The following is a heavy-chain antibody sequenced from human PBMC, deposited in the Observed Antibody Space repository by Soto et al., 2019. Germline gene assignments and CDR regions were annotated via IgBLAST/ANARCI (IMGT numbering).Heavy chain of an antibody. Sequence: ASVKVSCKASGYTFTSYGISWVRQAPGQGLEWMGWISAYNGNTNYAQKLQGRVTMTTDTSTSTAYMELRSLRSDDTAVYYCARDLGIVVVPAAASLSWIDPWGQGTLVTVSS. CDR2: ISAYNGNT. D-gene: IGHD2-2*03. CDR1: GYTFTSYG. J-gene: IGHJ5*02. CDR3: ARDLGIVVVPAAASLSWIDP. V-gene: IGHV1-18*01.